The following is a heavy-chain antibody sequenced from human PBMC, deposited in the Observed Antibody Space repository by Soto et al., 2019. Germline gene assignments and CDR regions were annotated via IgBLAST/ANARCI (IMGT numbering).Heavy chain of an antibody. Sequence: SETLSLTCTVSGGSISSYYWSWIRQPPGKGLEWIGYIYYSGSTYYNPSLKSRVTISVDTSKNQFSLKLSSVTAADTAVYYCASNSYGYTFHDYWGQGTLVIVSS. CDR2: IYYSGST. V-gene: IGHV4-59*08. D-gene: IGHD5-18*01. CDR3: ASNSYGYTFHDY. CDR1: GGSISSYY. J-gene: IGHJ4*02.